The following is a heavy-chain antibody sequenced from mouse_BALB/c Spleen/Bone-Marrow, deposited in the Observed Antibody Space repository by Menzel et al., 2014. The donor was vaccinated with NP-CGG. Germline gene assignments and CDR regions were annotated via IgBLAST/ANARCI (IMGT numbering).Heavy chain of an antibody. CDR1: GFTFSSFG. V-gene: IGHV5-17*02. CDR2: ISSGSSTI. D-gene: IGHD3-2*02. Sequence: EVQGVESGGGLVQPGGFRKLSCAASGFTFSSFGMHWVRQAPEKGLEWVAYISSGSSTIYYADTLKGRFTISRDNPKNTLFLQMTSLRSEDTAMYYCARSRLRGYNFDYWGQGTTLTVSS. J-gene: IGHJ2*01. CDR3: ARSRLRGYNFDY.